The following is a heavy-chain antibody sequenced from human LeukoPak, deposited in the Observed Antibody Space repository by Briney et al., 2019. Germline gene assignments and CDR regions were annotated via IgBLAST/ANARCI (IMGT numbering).Heavy chain of an antibody. J-gene: IGHJ5*02. CDR2: IYHSGST. CDR1: GYSISSGYY. CDR3: ARDEDSSSGP. V-gene: IGHV4-38-2*02. Sequence: PSETLSLTCTVSGYSISSGYYWGWIRQPPGKGLEWIGSIYHSGSTYYNPSLKSRFTISGDTSKNQFSLKLSSVTAADTAVYYCARDEDSSSGPWGQGTLVTVSS. D-gene: IGHD3-10*01.